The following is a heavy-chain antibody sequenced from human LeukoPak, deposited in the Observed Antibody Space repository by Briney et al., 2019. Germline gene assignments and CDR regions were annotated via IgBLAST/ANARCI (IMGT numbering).Heavy chain of an antibody. Sequence: VGSLRLSCAASIYLFSSYSINWPRRATEKGLEWVSYISRRNCTIYYADSVKGRFTIPRDNAKNPLYLQMNSLRAEDTAVYYCARDPSSGWDLKGWFDPWGQGTLVTVTS. D-gene: IGHD6-19*01. J-gene: IGHJ5*02. V-gene: IGHV3-48*01. CDR1: IYLFSSYS. CDR2: ISRRNCTI. CDR3: ARDPSSGWDLKGWFDP.